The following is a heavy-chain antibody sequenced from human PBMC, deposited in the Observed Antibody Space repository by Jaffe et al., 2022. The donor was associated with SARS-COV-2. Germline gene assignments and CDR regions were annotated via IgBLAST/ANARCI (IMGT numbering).Heavy chain of an antibody. Sequence: EVQLVESGGDLVQPGGSLRLSCAASGFTFSNYDMAWVRQAPGRGLEWVSTMTGSGSGGITYYTDSVRGRFSISRDNSKNTLFLQMNSLRAEDTAVYYCVKYGSGTYYHYWGQGTLVTVSS. D-gene: IGHD3-10*01. CDR1: GFTFSNYD. CDR3: VKYGSGTYYHY. V-gene: IGHV3-23*04. CDR2: MTGSGSGGIT. J-gene: IGHJ4*02.